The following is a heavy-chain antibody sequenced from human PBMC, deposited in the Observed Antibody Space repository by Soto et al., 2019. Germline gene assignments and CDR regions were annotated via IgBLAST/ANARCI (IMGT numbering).Heavy chain of an antibody. J-gene: IGHJ4*02. CDR1: GFTFSSYA. CDR2: ISDGGGST. Sequence: EVQLLESGGGLVQPGGSLRLSCAASGFTFSSYAMSWVRQAPGRGREWVSAISDGGGSTYYAESVKGRFTISRDKSKNTLYLQMYSLRAEDTAVYYFAKDLELWLVGEFDYWGQGTLVTVSS. V-gene: IGHV3-23*01. D-gene: IGHD6-19*01. CDR3: AKDLELWLVGEFDY.